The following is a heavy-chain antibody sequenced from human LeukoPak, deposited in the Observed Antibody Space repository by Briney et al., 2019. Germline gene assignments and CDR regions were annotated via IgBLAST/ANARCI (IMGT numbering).Heavy chain of an antibody. J-gene: IGHJ4*02. CDR2: INPNSGGT. V-gene: IGHV1-2*02. D-gene: IGHD5-24*01. CDR1: GYTFTGYY. CDR3: ARVSRDGYNFDY. Sequence: ASVKVSCKASGYTFTGYYMHWVRQAPGQGLEWMGWINPNSGGTNYAQKFQGRVTMTRDTSISTACMELSRLRSDDTAVYYCARVSRDGYNFDYWGQGTLVTVSS.